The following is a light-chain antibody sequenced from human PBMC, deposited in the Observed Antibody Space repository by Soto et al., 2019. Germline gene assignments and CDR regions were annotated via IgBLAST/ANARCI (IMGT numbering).Light chain of an antibody. CDR3: QQYSNSPPWT. CDR2: GTS. Sequence: EIVLTRSPGTLSLSPGDRATLSCRASQSVGSNYLGWYQQKPGQTPRLLIYGTSNRATGIPDRFSGSGSGTDFTLTISRVEPEDFAVYYCQQYSNSPPWTFGQGTKVEIK. J-gene: IGKJ1*01. CDR1: QSVGSNY. V-gene: IGKV3-20*01.